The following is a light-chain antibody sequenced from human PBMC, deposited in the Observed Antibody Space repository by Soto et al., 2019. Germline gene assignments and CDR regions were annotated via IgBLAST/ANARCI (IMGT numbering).Light chain of an antibody. CDR1: QSVRSSQ. Sequence: EIVLTQSPGTLSLSPGERATLSCRASQSVRSSQLAWYHQKAGQSPRLLIYGASIRATGIPDRFSGSGSGTDFTLTISGLEPEDFAVYYCQQYSTSPLTFGGGTKVEIK. CDR3: QQYSTSPLT. V-gene: IGKV3-20*01. CDR2: GAS. J-gene: IGKJ4*01.